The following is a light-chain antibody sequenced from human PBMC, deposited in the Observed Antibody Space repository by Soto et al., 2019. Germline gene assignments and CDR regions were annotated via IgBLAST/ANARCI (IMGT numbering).Light chain of an antibody. CDR3: FSFTTTSTHV. V-gene: IGLV2-14*01. J-gene: IGLJ1*01. CDR1: SRDVGNYNY. Sequence: QSVLTQPASVSGSPGQSITISCTGTSRDVGNYNYVSWYQQDAGKAPKLIIYEVSNRPSGVSSRFSGSKSDNTASLTISGLQAEDEAEYFCFSFTTTSTHVFGTGTKVTVL. CDR2: EVS.